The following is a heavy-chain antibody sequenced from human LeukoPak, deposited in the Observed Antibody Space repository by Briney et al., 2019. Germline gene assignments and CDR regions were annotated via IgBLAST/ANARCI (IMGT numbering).Heavy chain of an antibody. D-gene: IGHD5-12*01. Sequence: GESLKISCKGSGYSLTSYWIGRVRQMPGKGLGWMGIIYPGDSDTRYRPSFQGQVTISADQSISTAYLQWSSLKASDTAMYYCASHQTNSGYDNFDYWGQGTLVTVSS. CDR2: IYPGDSDT. CDR3: ASHQTNSGYDNFDY. V-gene: IGHV5-51*01. J-gene: IGHJ4*02. CDR1: GYSLTSYW.